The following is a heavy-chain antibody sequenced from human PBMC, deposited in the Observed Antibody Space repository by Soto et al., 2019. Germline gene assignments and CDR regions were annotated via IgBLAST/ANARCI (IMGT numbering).Heavy chain of an antibody. CDR1: GFTFSTYA. D-gene: IGHD1-1*01. CDR2: VSASGLNT. Sequence: EVQLLASGGKLVQPGRSLTLSCAASGFTFSTYAMSWVRQAPGKGLEWVSGVSASGLNTDYADPVKGRFYISSDTSKNTVSLHMNSLRAEDTALYYCAKDRTRRTSGYFFAYWGPGTPVTCSS. V-gene: IGHV3-23*01. J-gene: IGHJ4*02. CDR3: AKDRTRRTSGYFFAY.